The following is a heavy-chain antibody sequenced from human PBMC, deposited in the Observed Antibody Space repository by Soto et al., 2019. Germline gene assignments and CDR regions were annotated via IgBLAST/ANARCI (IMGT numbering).Heavy chain of an antibody. CDR3: ASRGKDPQFTWFDP. Sequence: QVQLVQSGAEVKKPGSSVKVSCTASGGTFSSYAISWVRQAPGQGLEWMGGIIPIFGTANYAQKFQGRVTITADESTSTAYMERSSLRSEDTAVYYCASRGKDPQFTWFDPWGQGTLVTVSS. V-gene: IGHV1-69*01. D-gene: IGHD3-10*01. J-gene: IGHJ5*02. CDR1: GGTFSSYA. CDR2: IIPIFGTA.